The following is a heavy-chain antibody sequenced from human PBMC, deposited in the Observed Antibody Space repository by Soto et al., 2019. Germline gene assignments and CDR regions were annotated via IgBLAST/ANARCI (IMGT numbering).Heavy chain of an antibody. Sequence: EVQLLESGGGLVQPGGSLRLSCAASGFTFSSYAMNWVRQAPGKGMEWVSVISGRGGSTYYADSVKGRFTISRDNSKNTLYLQMISLRAEDTAVYYCASRSIGWYFDYWGQGSLVTVSS. CDR3: ASRSIGWYFDY. CDR1: GFTFSSYA. J-gene: IGHJ4*02. V-gene: IGHV3-23*01. D-gene: IGHD6-19*01. CDR2: ISGRGGST.